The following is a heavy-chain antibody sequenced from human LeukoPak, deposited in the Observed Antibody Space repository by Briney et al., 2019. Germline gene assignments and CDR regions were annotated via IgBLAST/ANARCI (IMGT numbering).Heavy chain of an antibody. CDR3: ARKRKSGGSATSDWFDP. Sequence: ASVRVSCKASGYTFTSYDINWVRQATGQGLEWMGRMNPNSGNTGYAQKFQGRVTMTRNTSISTAYMELSRLRSDDTAVYYCARKRKSGGSATSDWFDPWGQGTLVTVSS. D-gene: IGHD2-15*01. CDR2: MNPNSGNT. V-gene: IGHV1-8*01. CDR1: GYTFTSYD. J-gene: IGHJ5*02.